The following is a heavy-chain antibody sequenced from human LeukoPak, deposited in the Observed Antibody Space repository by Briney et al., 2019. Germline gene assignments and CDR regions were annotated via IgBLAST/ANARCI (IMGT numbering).Heavy chain of an antibody. Sequence: SETLSLTCAVYGGSFSGYYWSWIRQPPGKGLEWIGEINHSGSTNYNPSLKSRVTISVDTSKNQFSLKLSSVTAADTAVYYCARGRIVVVPAAIIIKWYYYYYMDVWGEGTTVTVSS. CDR3: ARGRIVVVPAAIIIKWYYYYYMDV. CDR1: GGSFSGYY. CDR2: INHSGST. J-gene: IGHJ6*03. V-gene: IGHV4-34*01. D-gene: IGHD2-2*02.